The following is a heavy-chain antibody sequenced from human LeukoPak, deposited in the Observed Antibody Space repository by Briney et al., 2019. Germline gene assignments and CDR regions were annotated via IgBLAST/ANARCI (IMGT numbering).Heavy chain of an antibody. CDR3: ASSLGQQLPPLH. CDR1: GGSISSYY. J-gene: IGHJ4*02. Sequence: SETLSLTCTLSGGSISSYYWSWIRQPAGKGLEWIGRIYTSGSTNYNPSLTSRVTMSVDTSKNQFSLKLSSVTAADTAVWYCASSLGQQLPPLHWGQGTLVTVSS. V-gene: IGHV4-4*07. CDR2: IYTSGST. D-gene: IGHD6-13*01.